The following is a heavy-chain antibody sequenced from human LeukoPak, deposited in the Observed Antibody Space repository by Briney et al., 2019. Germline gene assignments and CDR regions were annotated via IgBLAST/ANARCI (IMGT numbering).Heavy chain of an antibody. CDR2: IYPDDSDT. Sequence: GESLKISCKGSGYSFTKYWIGWVRQMPGKGLEWMGIIYPDDSDTTYRPSFQGQVTISADKSISTAYLQWSSLKASDTAIYYCARLEVYGLAVPRTGYFQQWGQGTLVTVSS. CDR3: ARLEVYGLAVPRTGYFQQ. V-gene: IGHV5-51*01. D-gene: IGHD6-19*01. J-gene: IGHJ1*01. CDR1: GYSFTKYW.